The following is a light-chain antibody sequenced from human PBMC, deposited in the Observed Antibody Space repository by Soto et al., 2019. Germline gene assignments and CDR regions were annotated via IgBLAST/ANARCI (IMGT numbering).Light chain of an antibody. V-gene: IGKV3-20*01. J-gene: IGKJ2*01. CDR1: QSVSSSY. Sequence: EIVLTQSPGTLSLSPGERATLSCRASQSVSSSYLDWYQQKPGQAPRLLIYGASSRATGIPDRFSGSGSGTDFTLTISRLEPEDFAVYYCQQYGSSPRTFGQGTKREIK. CDR3: QQYGSSPRT. CDR2: GAS.